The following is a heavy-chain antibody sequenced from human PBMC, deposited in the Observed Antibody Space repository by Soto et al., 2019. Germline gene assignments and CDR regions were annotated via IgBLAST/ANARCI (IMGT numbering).Heavy chain of an antibody. J-gene: IGHJ6*02. V-gene: IGHV4-4*02. D-gene: IGHD1-26*01. CDR1: GGSISSSNW. CDR2: IYHSGST. CDR3: ASNLVGATWVYYYYGMDV. Sequence: QVQLQESGPGLVKPSGTLSLTCAVSGGSISSSNWWSWVRQPPGKGLEWIGEIYHSGSTNYNPSLKRRVTITVDKSKNQFSLKLSSVTAADTAVYYCASNLVGATWVYYYYGMDVWGQGTTVTVSS.